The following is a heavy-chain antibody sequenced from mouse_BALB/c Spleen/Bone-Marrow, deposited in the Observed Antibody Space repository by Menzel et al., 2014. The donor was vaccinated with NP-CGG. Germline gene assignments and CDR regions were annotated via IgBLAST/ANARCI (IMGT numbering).Heavy chain of an antibody. V-gene: IGHV5-12*02. CDR3: ARRGWYYAMDY. CDR2: ISNGGGST. D-gene: IGHD2-3*01. J-gene: IGHJ4*01. Sequence: EVMLVESGGGLVQPGGSLKLSCPTSGFTFSDYYMYWVRQTPEKRLEWVAYISNGGGSTYYPDTVKGRFTISRDNAKNTLYLQMSRLKSEDTAMYYCARRGWYYAMDYWGQGTSVTVSS. CDR1: GFTFSDYY.